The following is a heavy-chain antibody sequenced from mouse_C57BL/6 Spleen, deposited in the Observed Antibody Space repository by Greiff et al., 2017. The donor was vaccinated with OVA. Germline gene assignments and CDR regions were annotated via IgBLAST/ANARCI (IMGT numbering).Heavy chain of an antibody. D-gene: IGHD2-2*01. Sequence: QVQLKESGAELVKPGASVKISCKASGYAFSSYWMNWVKQRPGKGLEWIGQIYPGDGDTTYNGKFKGKATLTADKSSSTAYMQLSSLTSEDSAVYFCARGGYYGYDGIYWYFDVWGTGTTVTVSS. CDR3: ARGGYYGYDGIYWYFDV. CDR2: IYPGDGDT. J-gene: IGHJ1*03. V-gene: IGHV1-80*01. CDR1: GYAFSSYW.